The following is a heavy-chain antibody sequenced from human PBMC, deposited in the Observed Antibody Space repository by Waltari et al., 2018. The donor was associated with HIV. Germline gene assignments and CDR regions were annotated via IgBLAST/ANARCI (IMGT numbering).Heavy chain of an antibody. CDR2: TYFRSRWYY. V-gene: IGHV6-1*01. Sequence: QLQQSGPQLLKPTQTLSLTCDISGDSLSSNSATWNWIRQSPSRGLEWLGRTYFRSRWYYDYASYVKSRIIIRPESPKNQFSLRLSAVTAEDTAVYYCARGTVLAARVDVFDVWGQGTKVTVSS. D-gene: IGHD6-19*01. CDR1: GDSLSSNSAT. J-gene: IGHJ3*01. CDR3: ARGTVLAARVDVFDV.